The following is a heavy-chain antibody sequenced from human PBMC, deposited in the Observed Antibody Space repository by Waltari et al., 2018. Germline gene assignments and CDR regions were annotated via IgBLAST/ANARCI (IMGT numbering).Heavy chain of an antibody. D-gene: IGHD3-9*01. CDR3: ARDWRRSLDFFGWLLFALDF. Sequence: EVQLLESGGGLVQPGGSLRLSCAASGLPFSHQPMSWVRQAPGKGLEWVSVITYDGRTKYSADSVRDRFTISRDNSRNTLYLEMNSLRAEDTAVYYCARDWRRSLDFFGWLLFALDFWGQGTLVAVSS. V-gene: IGHV3-23*01. J-gene: IGHJ4*02. CDR1: GLPFSHQP. CDR2: ITYDGRTK.